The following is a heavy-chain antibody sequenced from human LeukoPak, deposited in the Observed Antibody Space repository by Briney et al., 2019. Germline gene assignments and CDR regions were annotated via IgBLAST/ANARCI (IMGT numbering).Heavy chain of an antibody. V-gene: IGHV6-1*01. CDR2: TYYRSKWHS. Sequence: SQTLSLTCAISGDSVSSNSAAWNWIRQSPSRGLEWLGRTYYRSKWHSDYAVSVKSRITINPDTSKNQFSLKLSSVTAADTAVYYCARETWDSRGYPPPRSGWYFDLWGRGTLVTVSS. D-gene: IGHD3-22*01. CDR3: ARETWDSRGYPPPRSGWYFDL. CDR1: GDSVSSNSAA. J-gene: IGHJ2*01.